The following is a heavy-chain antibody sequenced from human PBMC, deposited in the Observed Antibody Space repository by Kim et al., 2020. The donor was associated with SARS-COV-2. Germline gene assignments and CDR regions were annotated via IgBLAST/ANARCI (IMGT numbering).Heavy chain of an antibody. CDR2: ISSDGSIK. V-gene: IGHV3-30*04. CDR1: GFTFSNYA. D-gene: IGHD3-10*01. J-gene: IGHJ4*02. CDR3: ARDHYGSGSYGHFEY. Sequence: GGSLRLSCAASGFTFSNYAMHWVRQAPGKGLEWVALISSDGSIKYYADSVKGRFTISREISKNTLYLQMNSLRPEDTAVYYCARDHYGSGSYGHFEYWGQGTLVTVSS.